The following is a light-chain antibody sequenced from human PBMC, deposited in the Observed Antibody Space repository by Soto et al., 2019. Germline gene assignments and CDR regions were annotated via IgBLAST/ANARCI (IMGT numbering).Light chain of an antibody. J-gene: IGKJ4*01. CDR1: RNINTY. CDR2: GAS. Sequence: DIQMAQSPSSLSASVGDTITITCRASRNINTYLNWYQQKPGKAPKLLIFGASSLQSGVPSRFSGSGSRTDFTLTISSLQPEDVAAYYCQKYNSAPLTFGGGTKVDIK. CDR3: QKYNSAPLT. V-gene: IGKV1-39*01.